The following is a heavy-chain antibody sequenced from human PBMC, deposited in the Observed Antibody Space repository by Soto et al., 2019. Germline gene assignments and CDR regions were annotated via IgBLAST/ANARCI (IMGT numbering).Heavy chain of an antibody. V-gene: IGHV3-30-3*01. CDR1: GFTFSSYA. CDR3: AREWYYDSSGYSDFDY. D-gene: IGHD3-22*01. Sequence: QVQLVESGGGVVQPGRSLRLSCAASGFTFSSYAMHWVRQAPGKGLEWVAVISYDGSNKYYADSVKGRFTISRDNSKNTLYLQMNSLRAEDTAVYYCAREWYYDSSGYSDFDYWGQGTLVTVSS. J-gene: IGHJ4*02. CDR2: ISYDGSNK.